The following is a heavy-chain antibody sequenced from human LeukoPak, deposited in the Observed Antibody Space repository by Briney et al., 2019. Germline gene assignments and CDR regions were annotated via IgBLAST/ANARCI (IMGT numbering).Heavy chain of an antibody. V-gene: IGHV1-69*01. D-gene: IGHD3-9*01. J-gene: IGHJ6*02. CDR3: AVSTYYDILTGPNHYYYGMDV. Sequence: GSSVKVSCKASGGTFSSYAISWARQAPGQGLEWMGGIIPIFGTANYAQKFQGRVTITADESTSTAYMELSSLRSEDTAVYYCAVSTYYDILTGPNHYYYGMDVWGQGTTVTVSS. CDR1: GGTFSSYA. CDR2: IIPIFGTA.